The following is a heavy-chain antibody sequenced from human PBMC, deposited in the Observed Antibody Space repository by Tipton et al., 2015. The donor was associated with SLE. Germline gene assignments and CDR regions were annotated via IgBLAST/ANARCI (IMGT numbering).Heavy chain of an antibody. D-gene: IGHD6-13*01. Sequence: GSLRLSCAASGFTFSSYWMSWVRQAPGKGLEWVANIKQDGSEKYYVDSVKGRFTISRDNAKNSLYLQMNGLRAEDTAVYYCARENLIAAAVDYWGQGTLVTVSS. J-gene: IGHJ4*02. CDR1: GFTFSSYW. V-gene: IGHV3-7*01. CDR3: ARENLIAAAVDY. CDR2: IKQDGSEK.